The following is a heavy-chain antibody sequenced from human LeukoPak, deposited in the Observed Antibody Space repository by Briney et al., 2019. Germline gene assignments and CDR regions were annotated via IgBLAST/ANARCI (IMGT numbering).Heavy chain of an antibody. Sequence: PSETLSLTCTVSGGSISSGSYYWSWIRQPAGKGLEGIGSIYYSGSTYYNPSLKSRVTISVDTSKNQFSLKLSSVTAADTAVYYCARDRGGSGYYYVGYWGQGTLVTVSS. CDR1: GGSISSGSYY. CDR2: IYYSGST. J-gene: IGHJ4*02. CDR3: ARDRGGSGYYYVGY. D-gene: IGHD3-22*01. V-gene: IGHV4-39*07.